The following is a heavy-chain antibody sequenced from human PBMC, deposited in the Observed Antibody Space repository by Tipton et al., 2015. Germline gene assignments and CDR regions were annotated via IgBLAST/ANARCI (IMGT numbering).Heavy chain of an antibody. J-gene: IGHJ6*02. Sequence: SLRLSCAASGFKFETFAMHWVRQVPGKGLEWVSGISWNSGSLGYADSVKGRFTISRDNAKSSLYLQMDSLRAEDTALYYCAKDIDPGPTGMDVWGQGTTVTVSS. CDR1: GFKFETFA. V-gene: IGHV3-9*01. CDR2: ISWNSGSL. CDR3: AKDIDPGPTGMDV.